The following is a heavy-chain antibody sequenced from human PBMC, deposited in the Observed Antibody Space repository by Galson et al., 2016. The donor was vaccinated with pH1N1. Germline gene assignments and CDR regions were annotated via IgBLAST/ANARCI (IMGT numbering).Heavy chain of an antibody. J-gene: IGHJ6*02. V-gene: IGHV3-48*03. CDR2: IDSSGTTI. CDR3: ARVGMILAEEYGMDV. CDR1: GFTFSSYE. Sequence: SLRLSCAASGFTFSSYEMNWVRQAPGKGLEWVSYIDSSGTTIYYADSVKGRFTISRDNAKNSLYLQMNSLRAEDTAVYYCARVGMILAEEYGMDVWGQGTTVTVSS. D-gene: IGHD3-22*01.